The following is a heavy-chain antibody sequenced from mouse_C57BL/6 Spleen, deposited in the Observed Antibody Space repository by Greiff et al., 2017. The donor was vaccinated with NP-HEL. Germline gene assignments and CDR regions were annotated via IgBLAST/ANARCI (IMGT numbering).Heavy chain of an antibody. CDR2: ISGGGGNT. CDR1: GFTFSSYT. J-gene: IGHJ1*03. D-gene: IGHD2-4*01. CDR3: ARRSIYYDYDWYFDV. V-gene: IGHV5-9*01. Sequence: EVQGVESGGGLVKPGGSLKLSCAASGFTFSSYTMSWVRQTPEKRLEWVATISGGGGNTYYPDSVKGRFTISRDNAKNTLYLQMSSLRSEDTALYYCARRSIYYDYDWYFDVWGTGTTVTVSS.